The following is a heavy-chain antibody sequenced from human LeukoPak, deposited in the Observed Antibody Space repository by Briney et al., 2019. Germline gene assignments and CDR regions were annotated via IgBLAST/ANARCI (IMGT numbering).Heavy chain of an antibody. CDR2: ISDSGGYT. CDR1: GLTFRTYA. D-gene: IGHD3-10*01. Sequence: GGSLRLSCAASGLTFRTYAMSWVRQAPGKGLEWVSSISDSGGYTFYADSVKGRFTISRDNSKNTLYLQMNSLRAEDTAVYYCAKPAVSVVRGVSLTFYFDYWGQGTLVTVSS. CDR3: AKPAVSVVRGVSLTFYFDY. V-gene: IGHV3-23*01. J-gene: IGHJ4*02.